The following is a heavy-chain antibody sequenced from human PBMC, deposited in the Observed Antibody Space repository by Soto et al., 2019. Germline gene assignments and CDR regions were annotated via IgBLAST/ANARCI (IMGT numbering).Heavy chain of an antibody. CDR1: GGSISSYY. D-gene: IGHD3-10*01. CDR2: IYYSGST. V-gene: IGHV4-59*01. J-gene: IGHJ6*02. Sequence: QVQLQESGPGLVKPSETLSLTCTVSGGSISSYYWSWIRQPPGKGLEWIGYIYYSGSTNYNPSLKSRVTISVDTSKNQFSLKLSSVTAADTAVYYCARVAGFGELGYRYGSDVWGQGTTVTVSS. CDR3: ARVAGFGELGYRYGSDV.